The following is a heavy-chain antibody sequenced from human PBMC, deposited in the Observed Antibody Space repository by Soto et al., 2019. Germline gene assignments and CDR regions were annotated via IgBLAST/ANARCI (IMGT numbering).Heavy chain of an antibody. CDR2: LYDLDGS. D-gene: IGHD1-1*01. CDR3: ATWHEREHAYDV. V-gene: IGHV3-53*01. J-gene: IGHJ3*01. CDR1: GFTISGKKY. Sequence: DVQLVESGGGLIQPGESLRLSCAAFGFTISGKKYVAWVRQAPGKGLEWVSALYDLDGSFYAASVKGRFTTSSDSSKTTVYLQINDLRPDDPAVYYCATWHEREHAYDVWGQGTTVTVSS.